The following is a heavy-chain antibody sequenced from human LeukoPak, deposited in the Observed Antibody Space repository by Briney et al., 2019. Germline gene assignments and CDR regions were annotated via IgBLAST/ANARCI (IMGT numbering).Heavy chain of an antibody. V-gene: IGHV6-1*01. CDR1: GDSVSSNSAV. D-gene: IGHD3-16*01. CDR3: ARSYNWFDP. J-gene: IGHJ5*02. Sequence: SQTLSLTCAISGDSVSSNSAVWNWIRQSPSRGLEWLGRTYYRSKWYNDYAVSVKSRITINPDTSMNQFSLQLNSVTPVDTAVYYCARSYNWFDPWGQGTLVTVSS. CDR2: TYYRSKWYN.